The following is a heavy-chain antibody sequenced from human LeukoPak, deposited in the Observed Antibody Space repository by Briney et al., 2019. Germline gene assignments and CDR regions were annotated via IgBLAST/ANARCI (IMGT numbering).Heavy chain of an antibody. D-gene: IGHD3-22*01. J-gene: IGHJ3*02. Sequence: GGSLRLSCAASGFTFSSYGMHWVRQAPGKGLEWVAFIRYDGSNKYYADSVKGRFTISRDNSKNTLYLQMNSLRAEDTAVYYCASERYDRKPRDAFDIWGQGTMVTVSS. CDR3: ASERYDRKPRDAFDI. CDR2: IRYDGSNK. V-gene: IGHV3-30*02. CDR1: GFTFSSYG.